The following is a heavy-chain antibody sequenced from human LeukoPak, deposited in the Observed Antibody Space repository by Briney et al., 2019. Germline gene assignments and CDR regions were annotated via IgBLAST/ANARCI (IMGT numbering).Heavy chain of an antibody. J-gene: IGHJ5*02. CDR2: IYPGDSET. D-gene: IGHD3-16*01. CDR3: ARRGGNWFDP. CDR1: GYTFTTYW. V-gene: IGHV5-51*01. Sequence: GESLKISCKASGYTFTTYWIGWVRQMPGKGLEWMGIIYPGDSETRYSPSFQGQVTFSVDKSISTAYLQWNSLKASDTAMYCCARRGGNWFDPWGQGTLVTVSS.